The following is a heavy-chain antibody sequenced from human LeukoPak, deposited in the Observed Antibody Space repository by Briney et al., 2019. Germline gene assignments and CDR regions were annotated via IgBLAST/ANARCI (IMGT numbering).Heavy chain of an antibody. Sequence: PGGSLRLSCAASGFTFSSYAMSWVRQAPGKGLEWVSAISGSGGSTYYADSVKGRFTISRDNSKNTLYLQMNSLRAEDTAVYYCARGYCSSTSCYTGVDYWGQGTLVTVSS. J-gene: IGHJ4*02. D-gene: IGHD2-2*02. CDR3: ARGYCSSTSCYTGVDY. CDR1: GFTFSSYA. CDR2: ISGSGGST. V-gene: IGHV3-23*01.